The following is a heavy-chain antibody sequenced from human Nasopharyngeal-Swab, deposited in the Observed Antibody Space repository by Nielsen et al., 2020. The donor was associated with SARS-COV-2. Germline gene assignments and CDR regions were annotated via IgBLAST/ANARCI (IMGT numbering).Heavy chain of an antibody. Sequence: GESLKISCAASGFTFNNYNFNWVRQAPGKGLEWVSSISSSSSYIYYADSVKGRFTTSRDNSKNTLYLQMNSLRAEDTAVYYCAKDLSLVLYYYGMDVWGQGTTVTVSS. CDR2: ISSSSSYI. J-gene: IGHJ6*02. D-gene: IGHD6-13*01. V-gene: IGHV3-21*01. CDR3: AKDLSLVLYYYGMDV. CDR1: GFTFNNYN.